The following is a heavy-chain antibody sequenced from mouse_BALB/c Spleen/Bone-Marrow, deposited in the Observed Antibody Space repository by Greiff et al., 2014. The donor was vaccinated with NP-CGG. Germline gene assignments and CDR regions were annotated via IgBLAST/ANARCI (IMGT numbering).Heavy chain of an antibody. CDR3: AKVTTGFAY. Sequence: QVQLKESGAELVRPGSSVKISCKASGYAFSSYWMTWVKQRPGQGLEWIGHIYPGDGETNYNGKFKGKATLTADKSSSTAYMQLSGLTSEDSAVYFCAKVTTGFAYWGQGTLVTVSA. CDR1: GYAFSSYW. V-gene: IGHV1-80*01. D-gene: IGHD2-2*01. CDR2: IYPGDGET. J-gene: IGHJ3*01.